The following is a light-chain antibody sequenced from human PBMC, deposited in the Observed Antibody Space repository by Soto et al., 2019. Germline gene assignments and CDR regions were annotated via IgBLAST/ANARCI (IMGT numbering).Light chain of an antibody. V-gene: IGKV3-15*01. CDR1: QSVSSN. Sequence: IVLTQSPATLSLSPGERYTLSCRASQSVSSNHLAWYQQKPGQAPRLLIYGASTRATVIPARFSGSGSGTDFTLTISSLQSEDFALYYCQQYTNWPWTFGQGTKVDIK. CDR3: QQYTNWPWT. J-gene: IGKJ1*01. CDR2: GAS.